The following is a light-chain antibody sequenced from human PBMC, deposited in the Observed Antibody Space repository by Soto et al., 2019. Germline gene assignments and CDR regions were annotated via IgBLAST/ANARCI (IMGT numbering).Light chain of an antibody. Sequence: DIQMTQSPSSLSASVGDRVIITCRASQDISTYLAWFQQKPGKAPKSLISGASNLQSGVPSRFHGSGSGTHFTLSISSLQHEDFATYYCHQYNSYPFTFGPGTKVDIK. J-gene: IGKJ3*01. V-gene: IGKV1-16*01. CDR1: QDISTY. CDR2: GAS. CDR3: HQYNSYPFT.